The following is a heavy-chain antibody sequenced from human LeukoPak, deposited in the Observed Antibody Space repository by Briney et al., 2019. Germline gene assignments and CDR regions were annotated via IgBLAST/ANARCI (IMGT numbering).Heavy chain of an antibody. CDR2: IKQDGSEK. V-gene: IGHV3-7*03. D-gene: IGHD6-25*01. J-gene: IGHJ4*02. CDR1: GFTFTTYW. Sequence: GRSLRLSCAASGFTFTTYWMTWVRQAPGKGLEWVANIKQDGSEKYYVDSVKGRFTISRDNSKNTLYLQMNSLRAEDTAVYYCAKRLGYFDYWGQGTLVTVSS. CDR3: AKRLGYFDY.